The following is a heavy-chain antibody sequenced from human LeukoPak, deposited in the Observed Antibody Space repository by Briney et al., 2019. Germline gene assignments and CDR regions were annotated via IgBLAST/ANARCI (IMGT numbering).Heavy chain of an antibody. V-gene: IGHV3-66*01. CDR3: ARDSGTIMDV. J-gene: IGHJ6*02. CDR2: IYSGGST. Sequence: GGSLRLSCAASGFTFSSYAMSWVRQAPGKGLEWVSVIYSGGSTYYADSVKGRFTISRDNSKNTLYLQMNSLRAEDTAVYYCARDSGTIMDVWGQGTTVTVSS. D-gene: IGHD3-10*01. CDR1: GFTFSSYA.